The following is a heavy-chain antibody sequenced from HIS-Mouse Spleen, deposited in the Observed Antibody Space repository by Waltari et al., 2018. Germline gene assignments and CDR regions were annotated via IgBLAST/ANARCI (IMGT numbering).Heavy chain of an antibody. V-gene: IGHV2-26*01. CDR3: ARILFFGDIRWGATHYWYFDL. J-gene: IGHJ2*01. CDR2: IFSNDEK. CDR1: GFSLSNARMG. D-gene: IGHD1-26*01. Sequence: QVTLKESGPVLVKPTETLTLTCTVSGFSLSNARMGVSWIRQPPGKALEWLAHIFSNDEKSYSTSLKSRLTISKDTSKSQVVLTMTNMDPVDTATYYCARILFFGDIRWGATHYWYFDLWGRGTLVTVSS.